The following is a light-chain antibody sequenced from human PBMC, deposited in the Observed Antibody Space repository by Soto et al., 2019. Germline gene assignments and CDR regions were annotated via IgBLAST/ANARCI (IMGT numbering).Light chain of an antibody. CDR1: SSNIGAGYE. CDR2: GNT. V-gene: IGLV1-40*01. CDR3: QSYDSSLSASYV. J-gene: IGLJ1*01. Sequence: QSLLTQPPSVSWAPGQRVTISCTGSSSNIGAGYEVHWYQHLPGKAPKLLIYGNTNRPSGVPDRFSGSKSGTSASLAITGLQAEDEADYYCQSYDSSLSASYVFGGGTKVTVL.